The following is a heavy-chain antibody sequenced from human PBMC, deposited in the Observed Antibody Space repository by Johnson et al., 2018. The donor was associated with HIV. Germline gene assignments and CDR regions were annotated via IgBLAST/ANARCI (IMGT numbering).Heavy chain of an antibody. CDR2: ISWNSGSI. J-gene: IGHJ3*02. D-gene: IGHD3-16*01. CDR3: AREAYRAFDI. CDR1: GFTFSNYA. V-gene: IGHV3-9*01. Sequence: VQLVESGGGLVQPGTSLRLSCVASGFTFSNYAMHWVRQAPGKGLEWVSGISWNSGSIGYADSVKCRFTISRDNAKNSLYLQMNSLRAEDTAVYYCAREAYRAFDIWGQGTMVTVSS.